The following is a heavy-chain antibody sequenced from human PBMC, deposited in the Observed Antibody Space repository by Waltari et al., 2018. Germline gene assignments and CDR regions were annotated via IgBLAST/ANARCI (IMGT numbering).Heavy chain of an antibody. J-gene: IGHJ4*02. D-gene: IGHD4-17*01. Sequence: QVQLVQSGAEVKKPGSSVKVSCKASGGTFSSYTISWVRQAPGQGLEWMGRRTPILGIANYAQKFQGRVTITADKSTSTAYMELSSLRSEDTAVYYCAREEDGDYPLDYWGQGTLVTVSS. CDR2: RTPILGIA. CDR3: AREEDGDYPLDY. CDR1: GGTFSSYT. V-gene: IGHV1-69*08.